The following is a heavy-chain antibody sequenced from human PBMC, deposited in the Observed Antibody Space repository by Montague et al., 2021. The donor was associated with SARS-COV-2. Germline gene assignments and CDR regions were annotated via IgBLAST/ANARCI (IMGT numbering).Heavy chain of an antibody. D-gene: IGHD3-22*01. Sequence: SETLSLTCAVSGGSISSKSYYWGWIRQPPGMGLVWVGSNNYSGNTYYNPSLKGRVTISVDTSKNQLSLKLRSVTAADTAVYSCARHWITMIVGGIKGGWFDHWGQGTLVTVSS. CDR1: GGSISSKSYY. CDR3: ARHWITMIVGGIKGGWFDH. J-gene: IGHJ5*02. V-gene: IGHV4-39*01. CDR2: NNYSGNT.